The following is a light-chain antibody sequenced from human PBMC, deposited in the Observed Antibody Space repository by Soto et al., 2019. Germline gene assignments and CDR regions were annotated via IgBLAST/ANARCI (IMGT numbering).Light chain of an antibody. CDR1: QGVSSW. Sequence: DIQMTQYPSSVSASVGDSITITCRASQGVSSWVAWYQQKPGKAPKLLMSAANRLQSGVPSRFGGAESGTDFTLTISSLQPEDFATYYCQQAHSFPLTFGGGTKVEIK. J-gene: IGKJ4*01. CDR2: AAN. V-gene: IGKV1-12*01. CDR3: QQAHSFPLT.